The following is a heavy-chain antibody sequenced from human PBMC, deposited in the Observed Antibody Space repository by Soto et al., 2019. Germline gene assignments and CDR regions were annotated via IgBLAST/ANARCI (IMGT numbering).Heavy chain of an antibody. J-gene: IGHJ4*02. CDR1: GFSFSSYA. V-gene: IGHV3-23*01. Sequence: GVSLRLSCEASGFSFSSYAMNWVRQSPGKGLQWVSSITGSSDYTSYIASVKGRFTISRDNSKNTLYLQMNSLRAEDTAVYFCAKEKTTGAHYALDYWRQGTLVIVSS. D-gene: IGHD2-8*02. CDR2: ITGSSDYT. CDR3: AKEKTTGAHYALDY.